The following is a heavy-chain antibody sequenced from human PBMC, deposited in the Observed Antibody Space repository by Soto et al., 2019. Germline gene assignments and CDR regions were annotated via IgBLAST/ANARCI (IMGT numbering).Heavy chain of an antibody. CDR2: FHYSGST. D-gene: IGHD3-16*01. Sequence: QVQVQESGPGLVRPSETLSLTCTVSGGSISSRDSYWGWIRQPPGKGLEWIGSFHYSGSTYYNPSLKSRVTISADTSKNQLSLRVTSVTAADTAVYYCARGFGRSHFDYWGQGTLVTVSS. CDR3: ARGFGRSHFDY. V-gene: IGHV4-39*01. CDR1: GGSISSRDSY. J-gene: IGHJ4*02.